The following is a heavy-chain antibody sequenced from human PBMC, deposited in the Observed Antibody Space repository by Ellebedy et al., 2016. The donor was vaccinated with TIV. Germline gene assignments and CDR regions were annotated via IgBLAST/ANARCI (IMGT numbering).Heavy chain of an antibody. CDR1: GFTFSSDW. Sequence: PGGSLRLSCAASGFTFSSDWMSWVRQAPGKGLEWVANIKQDGSAKYYLDSVKGRFTISRDNAKNSLYLQMNSLRAEDTAVYYCAGIADVRFDPWGQGTLVSVSS. J-gene: IGHJ5*02. CDR3: AGIADVRFDP. CDR2: IKQDGSAK. V-gene: IGHV3-7*01. D-gene: IGHD3-10*02.